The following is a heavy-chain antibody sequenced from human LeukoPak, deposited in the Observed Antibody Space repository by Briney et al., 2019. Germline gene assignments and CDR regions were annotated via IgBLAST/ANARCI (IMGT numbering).Heavy chain of an antibody. D-gene: IGHD2-21*01. CDR3: ARGAGEGFDP. CDR1: GFTFSTYD. J-gene: IGHJ5*02. V-gene: IGHV3-13*01. CDR2: IGTGGDT. Sequence: GGSLRLSCAASGFTFSTYDMHWVRQAPGKGLEWVSGIGTGGDTYYSSSVKGRFTISRENAENSLYLQMNNLRAGDTAVYSCARGAGEGFDPWGQGTLVTVSS.